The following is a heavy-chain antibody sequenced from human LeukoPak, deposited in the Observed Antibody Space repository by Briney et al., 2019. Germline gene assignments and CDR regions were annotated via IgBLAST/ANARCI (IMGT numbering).Heavy chain of an antibody. CDR1: GYSISSGYY. V-gene: IGHV4-38-2*02. CDR2: TSHSGNT. J-gene: IGHJ4*02. CDR3: ARGFCADEICQVFTN. Sequence: SETLSLTCTVSGYSISSGYYWGWIRQTPGKGLEWIGYTSHSGNTDYAPSLKSRVTMSLDTSKNQFSLKLSSVTAADTALYYCARGFCADEICQVFTNWGQGTLVTVSS. D-gene: IGHD2-21*01.